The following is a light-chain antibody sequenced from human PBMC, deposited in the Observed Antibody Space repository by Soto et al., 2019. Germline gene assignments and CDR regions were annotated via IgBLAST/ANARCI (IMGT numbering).Light chain of an antibody. V-gene: IGKV3-20*01. CDR3: QQYGNSPYT. Sequence: EIVLTQSPGTLSLSPGEGATLSCRASQSVSSGYLAWYQQKPGQTPRLLIYSASSRATGIPDRFSGSGSGTDFTLTISRLEPEDFAVYYCQQYGNSPYTFGQGPRWRSN. CDR2: SAS. J-gene: IGKJ2*01. CDR1: QSVSSGY.